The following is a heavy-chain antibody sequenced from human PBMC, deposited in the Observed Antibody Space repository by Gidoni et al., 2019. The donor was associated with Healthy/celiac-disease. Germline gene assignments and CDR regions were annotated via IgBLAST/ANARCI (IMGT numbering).Heavy chain of an antibody. D-gene: IGHD2-2*01. CDR1: GFNFSSYA. J-gene: IGHJ4*02. V-gene: IGHV3-23*01. CDR3: AKGGQYQLLPFDY. Sequence: EVQLLESGGGLVQPGGSLRLSCAASGFNFSSYAMSWVRQAPGKGLEWVSAISGSGGSTYYADSVKGRFTISRDNSKNTLYLQMNSLRAEDTAVYYCAKGGQYQLLPFDYWGQGTLVTVSS. CDR2: ISGSGGST.